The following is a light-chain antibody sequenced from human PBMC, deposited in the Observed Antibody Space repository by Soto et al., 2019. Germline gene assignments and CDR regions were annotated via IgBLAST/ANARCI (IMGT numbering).Light chain of an antibody. CDR3: KPYGSSPLDT. V-gene: IGKV3-20*01. CDR2: GAS. Sequence: EIVLTQSQGTLSLSPGERATLSCRASQSINSSYLAWYQQKPGKAPRLLIYGASSRATGIPDMFSGDGSGADFHLTISRLEPEDFSVYSCKPYGSSPLDTFGQRTKREIK. CDR1: QSINSSY. J-gene: IGKJ2*01.